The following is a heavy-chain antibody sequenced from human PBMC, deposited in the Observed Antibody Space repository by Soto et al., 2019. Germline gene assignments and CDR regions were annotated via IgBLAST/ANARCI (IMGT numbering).Heavy chain of an antibody. CDR3: AREKDSPYYYGSGSFYYYGMDV. D-gene: IGHD3-10*01. V-gene: IGHV1-18*04. CDR1: GYTFTSYG. J-gene: IGHJ6*02. CDR2: ISAYNGNT. Sequence: QVPLVQSGAEVKKPGASVKVSCKASGYTFTSYGISWVRQAPGQGLEWMGWISAYNGNTNYAQKLQGRVTMTTDTSTSTAYMELRSLRSDDTAVYYCAREKDSPYYYGSGSFYYYGMDVWGQGTTVTVSS.